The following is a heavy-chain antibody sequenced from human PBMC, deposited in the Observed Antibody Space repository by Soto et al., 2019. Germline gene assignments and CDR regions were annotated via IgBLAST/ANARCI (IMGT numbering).Heavy chain of an antibody. V-gene: IGHV3-30-3*01. D-gene: IGHD6-13*01. CDR1: GFTFSSYA. Sequence: GGSLRLSCAASGFTFSSYAMHWVRQAPGKGLEWVAVISYDGSNKYYADSVKGRFTISRDNAKNSLYLQMNSLRAEDTAVYYCARDRSSSWSKEFDPWGQGTLVTVSS. CDR3: ARDRSSSWSKEFDP. CDR2: ISYDGSNK. J-gene: IGHJ5*02.